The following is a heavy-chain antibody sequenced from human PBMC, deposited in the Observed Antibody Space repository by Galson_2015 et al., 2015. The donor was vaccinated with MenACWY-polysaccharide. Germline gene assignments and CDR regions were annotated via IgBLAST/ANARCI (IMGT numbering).Heavy chain of an antibody. CDR1: EFSFSSYP. D-gene: IGHD1-7*01. CDR2: ISKSGDRT. J-gene: IGHJ4*01. Sequence: SLRLSCAASEFSFSSYPMSWVRQAPGKGLEWVSFISKSGDRTNYADSVKGRFTISRDNSKNTLYLQMNSVRAEDTAVYYWGKMSGALAVRLNLWGHGTLVTVSS. V-gene: IGHV3-23*01. CDR3: GKMSGALAVRLNL.